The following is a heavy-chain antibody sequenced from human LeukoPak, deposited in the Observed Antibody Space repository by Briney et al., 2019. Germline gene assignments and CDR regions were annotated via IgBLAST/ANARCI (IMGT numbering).Heavy chain of an antibody. CDR3: ARLDQWSDEFDI. CDR2: IYPGDSDT. D-gene: IGHD2-15*01. V-gene: IGHV5-51*01. Sequence: GESLKISCKGSGYSFTTYWIGWVRQMPGKGREWMGIIYPGDSDTRYGPSFQGQATISADKSISTAYLQWSGLKASDTAMYYCARLDQWSDEFDIWGQGTMVTVSS. CDR1: GYSFTTYW. J-gene: IGHJ3*02.